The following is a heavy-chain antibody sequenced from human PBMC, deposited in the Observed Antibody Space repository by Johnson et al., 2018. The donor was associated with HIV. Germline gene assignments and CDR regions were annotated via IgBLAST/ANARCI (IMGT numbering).Heavy chain of an antibody. Sequence: QVQLVESGGGVVQPGRSLRLSCAASGFTFNSYGMHWVRQAPGKGLEWVAVIWYDGSNKYYADSVKGRFTISRDNSKNTLYLQMNSLRAEDTAVYYCASAKSGSFDAFDIWGQGTMVTVSS. CDR3: ASAKSGSFDAFDI. D-gene: IGHD1-26*01. V-gene: IGHV3-33*01. CDR2: IWYDGSNK. CDR1: GFTFNSYG. J-gene: IGHJ3*02.